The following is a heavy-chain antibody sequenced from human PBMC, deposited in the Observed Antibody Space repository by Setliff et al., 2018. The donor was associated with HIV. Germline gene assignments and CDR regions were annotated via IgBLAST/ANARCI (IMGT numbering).Heavy chain of an antibody. Sequence: SETLSLTCAVYGGSLSGYHWSWIRQSPEKGLEWIGEINHSGSTNYNPSLNSRLSISVDTSKNKFSLKLSSVTAADTAVYYCARVCPPVRYNFWSGYYPKAGYFDYWGQGALVTVSS. J-gene: IGHJ4*02. CDR2: INHSGST. CDR3: ARVCPPVRYNFWSGYYPKAGYFDY. D-gene: IGHD3-3*01. V-gene: IGHV4-34*09. CDR1: GGSLSGYH.